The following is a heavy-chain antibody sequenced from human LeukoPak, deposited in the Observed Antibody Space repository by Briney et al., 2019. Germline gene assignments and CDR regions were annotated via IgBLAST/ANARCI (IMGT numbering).Heavy chain of an antibody. CDR2: INAGNGNT. CDR1: GYTFTSYA. Sequence: ASVKVSCKASGYTFTSYAMHWVRQAPGQRLEWMGWINAGNGNTKYSQKFQGRVTITRDTSASTAYMELSSLRSEDTAVYYCARPAGYYDSSGYYSGAFDIWGQGTMVTVSS. CDR3: ARPAGYYDSSGYYSGAFDI. V-gene: IGHV1-3*01. D-gene: IGHD3-22*01. J-gene: IGHJ3*02.